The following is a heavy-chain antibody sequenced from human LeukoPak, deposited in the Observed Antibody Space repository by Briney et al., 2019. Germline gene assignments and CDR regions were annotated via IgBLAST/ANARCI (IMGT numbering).Heavy chain of an antibody. V-gene: IGHV4-61*05. CDR3: ARTRLQLSSLDP. D-gene: IGHD3-10*02. CDR1: GGSISISSSNW. J-gene: IGHJ5*02. CDR2: IYYSGST. Sequence: PSETLSLTCAVSGGSISISSSNWWSWVRQPPGKGPEWIGYIYYSGSTTYNPSLKSRVTISLDTSKNQFSLKMSSVTAADTAVYYCARTRLQLSSLDPWGQGTLVTVSS.